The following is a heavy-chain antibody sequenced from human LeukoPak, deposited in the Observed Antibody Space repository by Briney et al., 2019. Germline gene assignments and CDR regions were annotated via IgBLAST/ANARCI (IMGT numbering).Heavy chain of an antibody. CDR3: ARVSQTYYYDSSGSYYFDY. D-gene: IGHD3-22*01. CDR1: GYSISSGYY. CDR2: IYHSGST. Sequence: SETLSLTCTVSGYSISSGYYWGWIRQPPGKWLEWIGSIYHSGSTYYNPSLKSRVTISVDTSKNQFSLKLSSVTAADTAVYYCARVSQTYYYDSSGSYYFDYWGQGTLVTVSS. V-gene: IGHV4-38-2*02. J-gene: IGHJ4*02.